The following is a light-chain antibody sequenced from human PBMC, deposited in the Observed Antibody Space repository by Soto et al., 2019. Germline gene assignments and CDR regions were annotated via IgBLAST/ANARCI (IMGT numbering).Light chain of an antibody. CDR2: DAS. Sequence: DIQMTQSPSTLSASVGDRVTITCRASQSISSWLAWYQQKPGKAPKLLIYDASSLESGVPSRFSGSGSGTEFTLTISSLQPGDFATYYCQQYNSYSPLTFGGGTKVDI. J-gene: IGKJ4*01. CDR1: QSISSW. V-gene: IGKV1-5*01. CDR3: QQYNSYSPLT.